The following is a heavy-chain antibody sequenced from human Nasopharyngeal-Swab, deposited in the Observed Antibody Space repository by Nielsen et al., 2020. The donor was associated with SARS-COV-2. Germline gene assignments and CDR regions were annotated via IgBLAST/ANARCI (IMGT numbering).Heavy chain of an antibody. CDR2: VNWNSAAI. Sequence: SLKISCAASGFTFSSYWMSWVRQAPGKGLEWVSGVNWNSAAIHYADSVKGRFTISRDNAKNSLYLQMNSLRSEDTALYYCAKDVNSALVSGYGMDVWGRGTTVTVSS. J-gene: IGHJ6*02. V-gene: IGHV3-9*01. D-gene: IGHD5-18*01. CDR1: GFTFSSYW. CDR3: AKDVNSALVSGYGMDV.